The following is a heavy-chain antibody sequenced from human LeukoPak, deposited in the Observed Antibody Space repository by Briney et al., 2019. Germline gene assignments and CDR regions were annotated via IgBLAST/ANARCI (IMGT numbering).Heavy chain of an antibody. CDR3: ARFTVARGPFDY. Sequence: PSETMSLTCAVSGGSFSGYYWSWIRQPPGKGLEWIGEINHSGSTNYNPSLKSRVTISVDTSKTQFSLKLGSVTAADTAVYYCARFTVARGPFDYWGQGTLVTVSS. V-gene: IGHV4-34*01. D-gene: IGHD2-21*01. CDR1: GGSFSGYY. J-gene: IGHJ4*02. CDR2: INHSGST.